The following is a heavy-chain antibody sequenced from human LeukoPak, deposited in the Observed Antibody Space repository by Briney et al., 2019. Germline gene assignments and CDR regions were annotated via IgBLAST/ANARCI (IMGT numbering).Heavy chain of an antibody. Sequence: ASVKVSCKASGYTFTSYGISWVRQAPGQGLEWMGWISAYNGNTNYAQKLQGRVTMTTDTSTSTAYMELRSLRSDDTAVYYCARDRGDYGDYVRGDYWGQGILVTVSS. D-gene: IGHD4-17*01. V-gene: IGHV1-18*01. CDR1: GYTFTSYG. CDR3: ARDRGDYGDYVRGDY. CDR2: ISAYNGNT. J-gene: IGHJ4*02.